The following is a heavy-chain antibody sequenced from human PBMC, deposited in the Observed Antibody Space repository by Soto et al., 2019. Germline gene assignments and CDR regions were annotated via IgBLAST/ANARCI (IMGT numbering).Heavy chain of an antibody. V-gene: IGHV3-23*01. CDR1: GFTFSNYA. J-gene: IGHJ4*02. CDR3: AKVNDRYYYEY. CDR2: VSIGGGNT. Sequence: VWSLRLSCAASGFTFSNYAMTWVRQAPGKGLEWVSTVSIGGGNTYYTDSAKGRFTISRDNSKNTLYLQMDSLRVEDTALYYCAKVNDRYYYEYCGQRALVTDSS.